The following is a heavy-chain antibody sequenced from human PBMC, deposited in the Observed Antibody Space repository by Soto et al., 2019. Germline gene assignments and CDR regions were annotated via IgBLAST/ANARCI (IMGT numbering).Heavy chain of an antibody. V-gene: IGHV1-69*01. J-gene: IGHJ4*02. Sequence: SVKVSCKASGGTFSSYAISWVRQAPGQGLGWMGGIIAIFGTANYAQKFQGRVTITADESTSTAYMELSSLRSEDTAVCDCARDRVPTDHDRSGYYLHCCGQGLLLPLSS. D-gene: IGHD3-22*01. CDR2: IIAIFGTA. CDR1: GGTFSSYA. CDR3: ARDRVPTDHDRSGYYLHC.